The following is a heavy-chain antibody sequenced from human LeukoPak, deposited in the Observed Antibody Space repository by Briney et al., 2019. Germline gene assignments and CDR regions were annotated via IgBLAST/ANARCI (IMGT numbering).Heavy chain of an antibody. V-gene: IGHV3-7*01. CDR3: ARHRRHRLYYDSSGYYHDAFDI. Sequence: PGGSLRLSCAASGFIFSSYWTSWVRQAPGKRLEWVANINQDGSEKYYVDSVKGRFTISRDNAKNSLYLQMNSLRAEDTAVYYCARHRRHRLYYDSSGYYHDAFDIWGQGTMVTVSS. J-gene: IGHJ3*02. CDR2: INQDGSEK. CDR1: GFIFSSYW. D-gene: IGHD3-22*01.